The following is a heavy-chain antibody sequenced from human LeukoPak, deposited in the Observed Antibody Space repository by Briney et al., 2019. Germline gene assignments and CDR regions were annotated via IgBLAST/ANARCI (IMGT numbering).Heavy chain of an antibody. V-gene: IGHV4-34*01. CDR3: ARGLTHYDARAFGY. CDR1: GGSFSYYY. J-gene: IGHJ4*02. D-gene: IGHD3-16*01. CDR2: INHSGST. Sequence: SETLSLTCAVYGGSFSYYYWSWIRQPPGKGLEWIGEINHSGSTNYNPSLKSRVTISVDTSKNQFSLKLSSVTAADTAVYYCARGLTHYDARAFGYWGQGTLVTVSS.